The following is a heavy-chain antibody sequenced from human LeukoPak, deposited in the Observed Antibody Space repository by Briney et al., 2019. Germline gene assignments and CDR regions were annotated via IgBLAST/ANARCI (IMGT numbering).Heavy chain of an antibody. CDR3: ARARCDRDGYNGFLDY. Sequence: GESLKISCKGSGYSFTSYWIGWVRQMPGKGLEWMGIIYPGDSDTRYSPSFQGQVTISADKSISTAYLQWSSLKASDTAMYYCARARCDRDGYNGFLDYWGQGTLVTVSS. J-gene: IGHJ4*02. V-gene: IGHV5-51*01. CDR1: GYSFTSYW. D-gene: IGHD5-24*01. CDR2: IYPGDSDT.